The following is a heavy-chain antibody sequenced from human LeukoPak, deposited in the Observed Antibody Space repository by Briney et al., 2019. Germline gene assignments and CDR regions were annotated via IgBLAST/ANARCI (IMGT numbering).Heavy chain of an antibody. Sequence: GGSLRLSCAASGFTLSSYWMRWVRQVPGKGLVWVSQINGDGSNAYYADSVKGRFTVSRDNAKNTLYLQVNNLRAEDTAVYYCAKQMRDWGQGTLVTVSS. CDR2: INGDGSNA. CDR3: AKQMRD. D-gene: IGHD1/OR15-1a*01. V-gene: IGHV3-74*01. J-gene: IGHJ4*02. CDR1: GFTLSSYW.